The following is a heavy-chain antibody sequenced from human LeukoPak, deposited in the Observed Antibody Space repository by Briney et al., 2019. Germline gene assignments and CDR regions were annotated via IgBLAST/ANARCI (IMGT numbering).Heavy chain of an antibody. V-gene: IGHV3-21*01. CDR3: ARDLWPYYYDSSGYYFDY. Sequence: PGGSLRLSCAASGFTFSSYSMNWVRQAPGKGLEWVSSISSSSSYIYYADSVKGRFTISRDNAKNSLYLQMNSLRAEDTAVYYCARDLWPYYYDSSGYYFDYWGQGTLVTVSS. J-gene: IGHJ4*02. CDR1: GFTFSSYS. CDR2: ISSSSSYI. D-gene: IGHD3-22*01.